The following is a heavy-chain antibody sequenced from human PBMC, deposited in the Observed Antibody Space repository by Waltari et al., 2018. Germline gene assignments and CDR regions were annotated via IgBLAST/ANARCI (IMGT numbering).Heavy chain of an antibody. Sequence: QLQLQESGPGLVKPSETLSLTCSDSGVSITTTRHYWGWFRQPPGQGLEWIGTMSYSGAPYSSPSLKSRVTISRDTSKNQLSLRLGSVTAADTAVYYCATYIGASVGTAAYDVWGQGTMVTVSA. CDR2: MSYSGAP. D-gene: IGHD5-12*01. J-gene: IGHJ3*01. V-gene: IGHV4-39*01. CDR1: GVSITTTRHY. CDR3: ATYIGASVGTAAYDV.